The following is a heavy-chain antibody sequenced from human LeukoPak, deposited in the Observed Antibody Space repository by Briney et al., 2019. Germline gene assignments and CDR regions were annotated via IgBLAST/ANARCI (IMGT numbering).Heavy chain of an antibody. CDR3: AIYSIAEYYYYYYMDV. CDR1: GFTFSSYG. D-gene: IGHD4-11*01. V-gene: IGHV3-30*02. Sequence: GGSLRLSCAASGFTFSSYGMHWVRQAPGKGLEGVAFIRYDGSNKYYADSVKGRFTISRDNSKNTLYLQMNSLRAEDTAVYYCAIYSIAEYYYYYYMDVWGKGTTVTVSS. CDR2: IRYDGSNK. J-gene: IGHJ6*03.